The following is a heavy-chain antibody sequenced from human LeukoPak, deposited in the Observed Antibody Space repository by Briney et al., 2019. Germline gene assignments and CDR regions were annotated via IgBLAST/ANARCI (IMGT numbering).Heavy chain of an antibody. CDR2: INPNSGNT. CDR1: GYTFTGYY. J-gene: IGHJ3*02. V-gene: IGHV1-18*04. D-gene: IGHD6-13*01. CDR3: AISSSRDAFDI. Sequence: EASVKVSCKASGYTFTGYYMHWVRQAPGQGLEWMGWINPNSGNTNYAQKLQGRVTMTTDTSTSTAYMELRSLRSDDTAVYYCAISSSRDAFDIWGQGTMVTVSS.